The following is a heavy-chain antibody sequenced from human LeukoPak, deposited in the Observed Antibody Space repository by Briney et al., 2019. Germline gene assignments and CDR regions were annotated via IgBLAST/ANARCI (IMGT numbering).Heavy chain of an antibody. V-gene: IGHV1-18*01. CDR1: GYTFTSYG. CDR2: FRAYNGNT. D-gene: IGHD1-26*01. CDR3: ARVRYSGSYSTFDYFDY. J-gene: IGHJ4*02. Sequence: ASVKVSCKASGYTFTSYGISWVRQAPGQGLEWMGWFRAYNGNTNYAQKLQGRVTMTTDTSTSTAYMELRSLRSDDTAVYYCARVRYSGSYSTFDYFDYWGQGTLVTVSS.